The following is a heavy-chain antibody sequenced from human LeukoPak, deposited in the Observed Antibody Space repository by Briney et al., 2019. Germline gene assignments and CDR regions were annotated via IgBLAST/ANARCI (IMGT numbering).Heavy chain of an antibody. CDR2: ISHDGNNK. CDR3: AREGVYSNGPFDY. J-gene: IGHJ4*02. V-gene: IGHV3-30-3*01. CDR1: GFTFGDYA. Sequence: GGSLRLSCTASGFTFGDYAMSWVRQAPGKGLEWVAVISHDGNNKYNADSVKGRFTISRDNSKNTLYLQTNSLRAEDTAVYYCAREGVYSNGPFDYWGQGTRVTVSS. D-gene: IGHD5-18*01.